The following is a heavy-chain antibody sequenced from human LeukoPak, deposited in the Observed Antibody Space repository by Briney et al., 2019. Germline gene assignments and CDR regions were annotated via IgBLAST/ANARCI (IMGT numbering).Heavy chain of an antibody. V-gene: IGHV4-34*01. CDR3: QYCSSTSCYEADY. Sequence: SETLSLTCAVYGGSFSGYYWSWIRQPPGKGLEWIGEINHSGSTNYNPSLKSRVTISVDTSKNQFSLKLSSVTAADTAVYYCQYCSSTSCYEADYWGQGTLVTVSS. J-gene: IGHJ4*02. CDR2: INHSGST. CDR1: GGSFSGYY. D-gene: IGHD2-2*01.